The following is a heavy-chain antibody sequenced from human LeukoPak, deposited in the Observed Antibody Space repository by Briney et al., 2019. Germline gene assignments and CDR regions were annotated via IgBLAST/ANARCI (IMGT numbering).Heavy chain of an antibody. CDR2: ISSSSSYI. Sequence: PGGSLRLSCAASGFTFSSYSMNWVRQAPGKGLEWVSSISSSSSYIYYADSVKGRFTISRDNAKNSLYLQMNSPRAEDTAVYYCASSSTSLFDYWGQGTLVTVSS. D-gene: IGHD2-2*01. V-gene: IGHV3-21*01. CDR3: ASSSTSLFDY. J-gene: IGHJ4*02. CDR1: GFTFSSYS.